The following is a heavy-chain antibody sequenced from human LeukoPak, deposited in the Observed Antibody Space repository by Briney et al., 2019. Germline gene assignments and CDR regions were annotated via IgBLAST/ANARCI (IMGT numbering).Heavy chain of an antibody. CDR3: ARDLSPVVRASPMGY. J-gene: IGHJ4*02. V-gene: IGHV3-30*03. D-gene: IGHD3-10*01. Sequence: PGGSLRLSCAASGFTFTNYGMHWVRQAPGKGLEWVALITYDGCYKYYSDSVKGRFTISSDASKNTLYLQMNSLRAEDTAVYYCARDLSPVVRASPMGYWGQGTPVTVSS. CDR1: GFTFTNYG. CDR2: ITYDGCYK.